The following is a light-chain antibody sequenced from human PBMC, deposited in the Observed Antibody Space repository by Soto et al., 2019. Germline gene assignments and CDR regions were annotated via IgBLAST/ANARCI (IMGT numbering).Light chain of an antibody. CDR1: QSLLFHNGHYY. J-gene: IGKJ2*01. Sequence: DIVMTQSPLSLPVTPGEPASISCRSSQSLLFHNGHYYLDRYLQKPGQSPQLLIYLGSFRASGVPDRFSGSGSGTDFTLQISRVEAEDVGVYYCMQAIQSPRTFGQGTKLEIK. CDR3: MQAIQSPRT. V-gene: IGKV2-28*01. CDR2: LGS.